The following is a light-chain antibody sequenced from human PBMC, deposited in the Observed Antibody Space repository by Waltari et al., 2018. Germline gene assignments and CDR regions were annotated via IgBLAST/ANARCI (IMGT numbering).Light chain of an antibody. V-gene: IGKV3-20*01. Sequence: EIVLTQSPGTLSLSPGERATLSCRASQRVSSSYLAWYQQKPGQAPRLLIYGASSRATGIPDRFSGSGSGTDFTLTISRLEPEDFAVYYCQQYATSWTFGQGTKVEIK. CDR1: QRVSSSY. J-gene: IGKJ1*01. CDR2: GAS. CDR3: QQYATSWT.